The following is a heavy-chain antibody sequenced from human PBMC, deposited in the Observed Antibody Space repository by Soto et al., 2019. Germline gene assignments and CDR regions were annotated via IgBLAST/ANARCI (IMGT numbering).Heavy chain of an antibody. CDR3: ARSLNDYGGNSGQEEYFDL. CDR1: GGSISSGGYY. Sequence: SETLSLTCTVSGGSISSGGYYWSWIRQHPGKGLEWIGYIYYSGSTYYNPSLKSRVTISVDTSKNQFSLKLSSVTAADTAVYYCARSLNDYGGNSGQEEYFDLWGRGTLVTVSS. D-gene: IGHD4-17*01. CDR2: IYYSGST. J-gene: IGHJ2*01. V-gene: IGHV4-31*03.